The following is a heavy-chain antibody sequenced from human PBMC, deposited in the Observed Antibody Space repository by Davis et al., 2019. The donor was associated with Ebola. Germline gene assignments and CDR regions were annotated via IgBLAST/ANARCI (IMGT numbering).Heavy chain of an antibody. V-gene: IGHV3-30*02. Sequence: GESLKISCAASEYTLRNYGIHWVRQAPGKGLEWVSFIRYDGKSKYYADAVKGRFSISRENSKGTLYLQMNSLRDEDTAVYYCARDTRERGFDYWGQGTLVTVSS. CDR2: IRYDGKSK. J-gene: IGHJ4*02. D-gene: IGHD1-26*01. CDR3: ARDTRERGFDY. CDR1: EYTLRNYG.